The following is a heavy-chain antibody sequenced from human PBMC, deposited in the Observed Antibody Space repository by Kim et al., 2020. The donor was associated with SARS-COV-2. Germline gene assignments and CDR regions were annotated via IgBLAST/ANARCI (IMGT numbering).Heavy chain of an antibody. Sequence: SETLSLTCAVYGGSFSGYYWSWIRQPPGKGLEWIGEINHSGSTNYNPSLKSRVTISVDTSKNQFSLKLSSVTAADTAVYYCARSDILTGYHPSPYYFDYWGQGTLVTVSS. J-gene: IGHJ4*02. D-gene: IGHD3-9*01. V-gene: IGHV4-34*01. CDR3: ARSDILTGYHPSPYYFDY. CDR2: INHSGST. CDR1: GGSFSGYY.